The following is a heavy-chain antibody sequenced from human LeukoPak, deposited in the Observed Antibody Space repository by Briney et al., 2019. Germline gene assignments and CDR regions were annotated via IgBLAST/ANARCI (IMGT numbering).Heavy chain of an antibody. J-gene: IGHJ4*02. CDR3: AKDSYYDSSGYLDY. Sequence: PGGSLRLSCAASGFTFDDYAMHWVRQAPGKGLEWVSGISWNSGSIGYADSVKGRFTIPRDNAKNSLYLQMNSLRAEDTALYYCAKDSYYDSSGYLDYWGQGTLVTVSS. CDR2: ISWNSGSI. CDR1: GFTFDDYA. V-gene: IGHV3-9*01. D-gene: IGHD3-22*01.